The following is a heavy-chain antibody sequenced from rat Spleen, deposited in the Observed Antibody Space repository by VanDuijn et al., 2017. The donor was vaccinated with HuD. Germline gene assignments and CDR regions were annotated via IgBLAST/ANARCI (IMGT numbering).Heavy chain of an antibody. V-gene: IGHV5-7*01. CDR2: ISYDGSST. CDR1: GFTFSDYG. CDR3: TTVLQGHGFAY. D-gene: IGHD1-1*01. J-gene: IGHJ3*01. Sequence: EVQLVESGGGLVQPGRSLKLSCAASGFTFSDYGMAWVRQAPKKGLEWVATISYDGSSTYYRDSVKGRFTISRDNAQNTLYLQMNSLRSEDTATYYCTTVLQGHGFAYWGQGTLVTVSS.